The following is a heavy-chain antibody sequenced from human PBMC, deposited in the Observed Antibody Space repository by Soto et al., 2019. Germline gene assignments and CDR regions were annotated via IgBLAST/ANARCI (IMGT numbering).Heavy chain of an antibody. V-gene: IGHV1-69*12. J-gene: IGHJ2*01. D-gene: IGHD2-15*01. CDR3: AGGKHRLLQMWYVDL. CDR2: IIPIFGTA. Sequence: QVQLVQSGAEVKKPASSVTVSCKASGGTFSSYTISWVRQAPGQGLEWMGGIIPIFGTANYAQKFQGRVTITAVESTHTAYMALSSLRSEDTAVYYCAGGKHRLLQMWYVDLWGRGTLVTFS. CDR1: GGTFSSYT.